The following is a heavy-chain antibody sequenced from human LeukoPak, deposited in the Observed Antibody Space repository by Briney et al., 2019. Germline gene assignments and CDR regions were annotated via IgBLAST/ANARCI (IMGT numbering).Heavy chain of an antibody. V-gene: IGHV1-2*04. CDR1: GYTFTGYY. Sequence: ASVKVSCKASGYTFTGYYMHWVRQAPGQGLEWMGWVNPNSGGTSYAQKFQGWVTMTRDTSISTAYMELSRLRSDDTAVYYCARTRAIAVAGTMDVWGQGTTVTVSS. J-gene: IGHJ6*02. CDR2: VNPNSGGT. D-gene: IGHD6-19*01. CDR3: ARTRAIAVAGTMDV.